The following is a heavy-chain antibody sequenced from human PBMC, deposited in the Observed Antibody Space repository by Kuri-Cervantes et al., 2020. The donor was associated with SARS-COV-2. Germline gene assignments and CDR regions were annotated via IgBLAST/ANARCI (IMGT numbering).Heavy chain of an antibody. CDR2: IYYSGST. CDR3: ARHTYIQASYYYYGMDV. CDR1: GGSISSYY. D-gene: IGHD1-26*01. Sequence: SETLSLTCTVSGGSISSYYWSWIRQPPGKGLEWIGYIYYSGSTNYNPSLKSRVTISVDKSKNQFSLKLSSVTAADTAVYYCARHTYIQASYYYYGMDVWGQGTTVTVYS. J-gene: IGHJ6*02. V-gene: IGHV4-59*08.